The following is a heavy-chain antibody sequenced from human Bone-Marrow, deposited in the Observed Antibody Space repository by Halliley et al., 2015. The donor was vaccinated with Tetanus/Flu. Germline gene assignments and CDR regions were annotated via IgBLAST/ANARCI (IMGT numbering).Heavy chain of an antibody. J-gene: IGHJ6*02. CDR2: SGNI. CDR3: ARDRVDRIVAAGNYFYYGMDV. D-gene: IGHD6-13*01. Sequence: SGNIHYADSGKGRFTISSDNARNSLFLQMASLRVEDTAVYYCARDRVDRIVAAGNYFYYGMDVWGQGTTVTVSS. V-gene: IGHV3-21*01.